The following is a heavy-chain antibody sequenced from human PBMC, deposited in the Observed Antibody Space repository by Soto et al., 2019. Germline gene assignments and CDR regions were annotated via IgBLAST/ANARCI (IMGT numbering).Heavy chain of an antibody. CDR3: ARESRGYSRAFDI. J-gene: IGHJ3*02. CDR1: GGTFSSYA. V-gene: IGHV1-69*06. D-gene: IGHD5-18*01. Sequence: SVKVSCKASGGTFSSYAISWVRQAPGQGLEWMGGIIPIFGTANYAQKFQGRVTITADKSTSTAYMELSSLRSEDTAVYYCARESRGYSRAFDIWGQGTMVTVSS. CDR2: IIPIFGTA.